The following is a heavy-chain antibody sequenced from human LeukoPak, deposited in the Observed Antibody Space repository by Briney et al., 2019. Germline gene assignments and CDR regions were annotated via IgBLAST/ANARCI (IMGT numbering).Heavy chain of an antibody. J-gene: IGHJ5*02. D-gene: IGHD6-6*01. CDR1: GGSISSYY. V-gene: IGHV4-4*07. CDR2: IYTSGST. CDR3: ARDLSTAARPFNWFDP. Sequence: KPSETLSLTCTVSGGSISSYYWSWIRQPAGKGLEWIGRIYTSGSTNYNPSLKSRVTMSVDTSKNQFSLKLSSVTAADTAVYYCARDLSTAARPFNWFDPWGQGTLVTVSS.